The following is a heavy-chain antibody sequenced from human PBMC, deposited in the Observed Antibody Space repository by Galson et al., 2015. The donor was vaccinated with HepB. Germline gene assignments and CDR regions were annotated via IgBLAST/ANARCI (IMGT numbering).Heavy chain of an antibody. CDR2: INWDGDST. D-gene: IGHD6-19*01. V-gene: IGHV3-43*01. CDR3: TKDTSSGWSGGYFDY. CDR1: GYTFDDYT. J-gene: IGHJ4*02. Sequence: SLRLSCAASGYTFDDYTMHWVRHAPGKGLEWVSLINWDGDSTFYADSVKGRFTISRDNSKNSLYLQMNSLRTEDSALYYCTKDTSSGWSGGYFDYWGQGTLVTVSS.